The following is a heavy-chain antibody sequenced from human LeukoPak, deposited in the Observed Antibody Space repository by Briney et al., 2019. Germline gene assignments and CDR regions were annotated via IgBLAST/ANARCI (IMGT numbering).Heavy chain of an antibody. CDR1: GFTFSSYS. J-gene: IGHJ6*02. CDR2: ISSSSSYI. Sequence: GGSLRLSCAASGFTFSSYSMNWVRQAPGKGLEWVSSISSSSSYIYYADSVKGRFTISRDNAKNSLYLQMNSLRAEDTAVYYCARALGREILYYYYYGMDVWGQGTTVTVSS. CDR3: ARALGREILYYYYYGMDV. D-gene: IGHD1-26*01. V-gene: IGHV3-21*01.